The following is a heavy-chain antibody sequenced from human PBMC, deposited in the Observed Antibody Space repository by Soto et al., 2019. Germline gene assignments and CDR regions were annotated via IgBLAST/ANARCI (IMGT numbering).Heavy chain of an antibody. CDR1: GYTFTNYG. V-gene: IGHV1-18*01. J-gene: IGHJ6*02. CDR2: ISGYNGNT. CDR3: AREGQAPYYYYGMDV. Sequence: QVQLVQSGAEVKKPGASVTVSCKASGYTFTNYGFSWVRQAPGQGLEWMGWISGYNGNTKYAEKFQNRVTMTTDTSTNTANMELRSLRSDDTAVYYCAREGQAPYYYYGMDVLGQGTAVTVSS.